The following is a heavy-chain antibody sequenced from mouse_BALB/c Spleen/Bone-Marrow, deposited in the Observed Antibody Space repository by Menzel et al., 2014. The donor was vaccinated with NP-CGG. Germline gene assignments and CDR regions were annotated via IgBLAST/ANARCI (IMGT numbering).Heavy chain of an antibody. CDR3: AGHDVSGGFAY. CDR1: GFTFSDHY. D-gene: IGHD1-3*01. CDR2: ITTGGGST. Sequence: EVQVVESGGGLVQPGGSLKLSCATSGFTFSDHYMYWVRQTPDKRLEWVAYITTGGGSTYYLDTVKGRFTISRDNAKDTLYLKMRRLNSEDTAMYYCAGHDVSGGFAYWGQGTLVTVSA. V-gene: IGHV5-12*02. J-gene: IGHJ3*01.